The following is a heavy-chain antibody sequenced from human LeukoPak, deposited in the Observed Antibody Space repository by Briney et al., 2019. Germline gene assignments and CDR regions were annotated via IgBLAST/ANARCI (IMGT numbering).Heavy chain of an antibody. CDR1: GDSISSGAY. CDR2: IYYTGST. D-gene: IGHD3-22*01. V-gene: IGHV4-39*01. Sequence: SETLSLTCSVSGDSISSGAYWGWIRQPPGKGLEWIGSIYYTGSTYYNPSLRSRVTTSEDTSKNQFSLKLSSVTAADTAVYYCARHDYYDSSGIPPFGYWGQGTLVTVSS. J-gene: IGHJ4*02. CDR3: ARHDYYDSSGIPPFGY.